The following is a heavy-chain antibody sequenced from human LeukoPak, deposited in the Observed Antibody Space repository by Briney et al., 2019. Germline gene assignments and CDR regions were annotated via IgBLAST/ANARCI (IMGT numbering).Heavy chain of an antibody. CDR1: GGSVSSYY. J-gene: IGHJ6*02. V-gene: IGHV4-59*02. Sequence: PSETLSLTCTVSGGSVSSYYWSWIRQPPGKGLEWIGYIYYSGSTNYNPSLKSRVTISVDTSKNQFSLKLSSVTAADTAVYHCARDNWNHGSSMDVWGQGTTVTVSS. D-gene: IGHD1-14*01. CDR3: ARDNWNHGSSMDV. CDR2: IYYSGST.